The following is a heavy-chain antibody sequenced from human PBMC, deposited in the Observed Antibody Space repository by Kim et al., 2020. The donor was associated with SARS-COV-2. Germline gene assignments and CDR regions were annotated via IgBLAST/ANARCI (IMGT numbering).Heavy chain of an antibody. CDR3: ARDWSIAARPWGVGSQHFDY. Sequence: GGSLRLSCAASGFTFSDYYMSWIRQAPGKGLEWVSYISSSGSTIYYADSVKGRFTISRDNAKNSLYLQMNSLRAEDTAVYYCARDWSIAARPWGVGSQHFDYWGQGTLVTVSS. J-gene: IGHJ4*02. D-gene: IGHD6-6*01. CDR1: GFTFSDYY. CDR2: ISSSGSTI. V-gene: IGHV3-11*01.